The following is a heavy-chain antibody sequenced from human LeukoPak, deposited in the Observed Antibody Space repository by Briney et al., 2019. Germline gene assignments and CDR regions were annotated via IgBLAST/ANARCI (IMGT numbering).Heavy chain of an antibody. J-gene: IGHJ4*02. CDR2: INHSGST. CDR1: GGSFSGYY. D-gene: IGHD5-12*01. CDR3: ARGAPAVATIDY. V-gene: IGHV4-34*01. Sequence: SETLSLTCAVDGGSFSGYYWSWIRQPPGKGLEWIGEINHSGSTNYNPSLKSRVTISVDTSKNQFSLKLSSVTAADTAVYYCARGAPAVATIDYWGQGTLVTVSS.